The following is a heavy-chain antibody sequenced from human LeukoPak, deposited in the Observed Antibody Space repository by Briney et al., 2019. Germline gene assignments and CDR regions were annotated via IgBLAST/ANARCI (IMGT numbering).Heavy chain of an antibody. D-gene: IGHD6-19*01. CDR3: AGLEGRYSTGLYYYFDY. CDR2: MYLSGTT. V-gene: IGHV4-4*02. Sequence: SGTLSLTCAVSGGSISSINLWSWVRQPPGKGPERTGEMYLSGTTHYNPSLKSRVTISIDKSRNQLSLELSSVTAADTAVYYCAGLEGRYSTGLYYYFDYWGQGILVTVSS. CDR1: GGSISSINL. J-gene: IGHJ4*02.